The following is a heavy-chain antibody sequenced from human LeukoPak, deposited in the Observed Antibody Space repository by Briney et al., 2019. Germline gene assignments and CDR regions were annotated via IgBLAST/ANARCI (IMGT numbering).Heavy chain of an antibody. CDR1: GGSFSGYY. CDR2: INHNGST. D-gene: IGHD6-13*01. V-gene: IGHV4-34*01. Sequence: SSETLSLTCAVYGGSFSGYYWSWIRQPPGKGLEWIGEINHNGSTNYNPSLKSRVTISVDTSKNQFSLKLSSVTAADTAVYYCARESGPAGYSSSRRPRGFDYWGQGTLVTVSS. J-gene: IGHJ4*02. CDR3: ARESGPAGYSSSRRPRGFDY.